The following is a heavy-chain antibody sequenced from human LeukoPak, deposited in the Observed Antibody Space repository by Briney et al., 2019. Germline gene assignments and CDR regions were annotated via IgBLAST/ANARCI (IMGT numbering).Heavy chain of an antibody. CDR1: GYTFTTYA. D-gene: IGHD3-10*01. CDR2: INTNTGNP. Sequence: GASVKVACKASGYTFTTYAMNWVRQAPGQGLEWMGWINTNTGNPTYAQGFTGRFVFSLDTPVSTAYLQISSLKADDTAVYYCARANLWFGELGWIDPWGQGTQVTVSS. CDR3: ARANLWFGELGWIDP. J-gene: IGHJ5*02. V-gene: IGHV7-4-1*02.